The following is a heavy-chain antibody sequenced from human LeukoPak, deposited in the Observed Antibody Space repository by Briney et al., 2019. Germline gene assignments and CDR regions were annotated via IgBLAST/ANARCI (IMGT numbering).Heavy chain of an antibody. J-gene: IGHJ4*02. Sequence: SETLSLTCTVSGGSISSHYWSWIRQPPGKGLEWIGYIYYSGSTSYNPSLKSRVTISVDTSKNQFSLKLSSVTAADTAVYYCARAGSYGYRGGYYFDYWGQGTLVTVSS. V-gene: IGHV4-59*11. CDR3: ARAGSYGYRGGYYFDY. CDR1: GGSISSHY. D-gene: IGHD5-18*01. CDR2: IYYSGST.